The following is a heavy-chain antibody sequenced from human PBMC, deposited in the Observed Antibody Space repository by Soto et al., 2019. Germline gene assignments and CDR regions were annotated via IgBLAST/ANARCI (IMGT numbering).Heavy chain of an antibody. Sequence: GGSLRLSCAASGFTFSSSDMHWVRQAPGKGLEWVAVISYDGSNKYYADSVKGRFTISRDNSKNTLYLQMNSLRAEDTAVYYCARSYNWNDLYSDYWGQGTLVTVSS. CDR1: GFTFSSSD. J-gene: IGHJ4*02. CDR3: ARSYNWNDLYSDY. CDR2: ISYDGSNK. D-gene: IGHD1-20*01. V-gene: IGHV3-30-3*01.